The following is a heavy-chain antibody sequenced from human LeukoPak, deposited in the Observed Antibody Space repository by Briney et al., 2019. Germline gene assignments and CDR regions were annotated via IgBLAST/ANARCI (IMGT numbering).Heavy chain of an antibody. J-gene: IGHJ4*02. Sequence: GESLKISXKGSGYSFTSYWIGWVRQMPGKGREWMGIIYPGDSDTRYSPSFQGQVTISADKSISTAYLQWSSLKASDTAMYYCARRVLGYCSSTSCLYFDYWGQGTLVTVSS. CDR1: GYSFTSYW. CDR3: ARRVLGYCSSTSCLYFDY. V-gene: IGHV5-51*01. CDR2: IYPGDSDT. D-gene: IGHD2-2*01.